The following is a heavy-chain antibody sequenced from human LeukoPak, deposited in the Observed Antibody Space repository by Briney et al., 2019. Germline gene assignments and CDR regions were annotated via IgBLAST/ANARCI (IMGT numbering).Heavy chain of an antibody. CDR2: NSSSRNYI. CDR3: ARDPYYYDSSGYYGEGFDY. CDR1: GFTFSSYS. V-gene: IGHV3-21*01. D-gene: IGHD3-22*01. Sequence: GGSLRLSCAASGFTFSSYSMNWVRQAPGKGLEWVSFNSSSRNYIFYADSVKGRFTISRDNAKNSLYLQMNSLRAEDTAVYYCARDPYYYDSSGYYGEGFDYWGQGTLVTVSS. J-gene: IGHJ4*02.